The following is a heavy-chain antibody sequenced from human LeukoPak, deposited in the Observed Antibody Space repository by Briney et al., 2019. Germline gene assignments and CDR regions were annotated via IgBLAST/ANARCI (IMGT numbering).Heavy chain of an antibody. V-gene: IGHV1-24*01. CDR2: FDPEDGET. CDR1: GYTLTELS. CDR3: ATGATIFGVVIGPWFDP. Sequence: ASVKVSCKVSGYTLTELSMHWVRQAPGKGLEWMGGFDPEDGETIYAQKFQGRVTMTEDTSTDTAYMELSSLRSEDTAVYYCATGATIFGVVIGPWFDPWGQGTLVTVSS. J-gene: IGHJ5*02. D-gene: IGHD3-3*01.